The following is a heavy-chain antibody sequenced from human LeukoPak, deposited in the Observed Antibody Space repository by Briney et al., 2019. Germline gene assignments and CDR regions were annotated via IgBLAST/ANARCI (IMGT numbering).Heavy chain of an antibody. CDR2: INPNSGGT. Sequence: ASVKVSCKASGYTFTGYYMHWVRQAPGQGLEWMGWINPNSGGTNYAQKFQGRVTMTRDTSISTAYMELSRLRSGDTAVYYCARDRAGDRASFDYWGQGTLVTVSS. V-gene: IGHV1-2*02. CDR3: ARDRAGDRASFDY. CDR1: GYTFTGYY. J-gene: IGHJ4*02. D-gene: IGHD4-17*01.